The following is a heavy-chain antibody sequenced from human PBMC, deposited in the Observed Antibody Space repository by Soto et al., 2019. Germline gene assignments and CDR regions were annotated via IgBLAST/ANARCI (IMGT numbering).Heavy chain of an antibody. Sequence: EVQLVESGGGLVQPGRSLRPSCAASGFTFDDYAMHWVRQAPGKGLEWVSGISWNSGSIGYADSVKGRFTISRDNAKNSLYLQMNSLRAEDTALYYCAEDRGLVLSFYFDYWGQGTLVSVSS. J-gene: IGHJ4*02. CDR3: AEDRGLVLSFYFDY. CDR1: GFTFDDYA. CDR2: ISWNSGSI. V-gene: IGHV3-9*01. D-gene: IGHD6-19*01.